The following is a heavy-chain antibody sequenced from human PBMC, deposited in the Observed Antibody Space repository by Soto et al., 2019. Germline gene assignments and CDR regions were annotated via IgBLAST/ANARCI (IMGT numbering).Heavy chain of an antibody. CDR3: TKSQGCVDY. V-gene: IGHV6-1*01. Sequence: QVQLQQSGPGLVKPSQTLSLTCAISGDSVSSNSAAWNWIRQSPSRGLEWLGRTYYRSKWSNDYSASVKSRITINPDTSKSQFSLQLNSVAPDDTAVYYCTKSQGCVDYWCQGTLVTVS. J-gene: IGHJ4*02. CDR1: GDSVSSNSAA. CDR2: TYYRSKWSN.